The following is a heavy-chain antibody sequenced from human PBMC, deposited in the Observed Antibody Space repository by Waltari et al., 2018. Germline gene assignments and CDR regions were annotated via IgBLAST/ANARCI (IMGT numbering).Heavy chain of an antibody. J-gene: IGHJ4*02. Sequence: VQLVQSGAEVKKPGASVKVSCTASGYTLTGYYMQWVRQAPGQGLEWMGWINPNSGCTNYAQKFQGRVTMTRDTSISTAYMELSRLRSDDTAVYYCARDPPGDSSGYTFDYWGQGTLVTVSS. CDR2: INPNSGCT. CDR3: ARDPPGDSSGYTFDY. D-gene: IGHD3-22*01. CDR1: GYTLTGYY. V-gene: IGHV1-2*02.